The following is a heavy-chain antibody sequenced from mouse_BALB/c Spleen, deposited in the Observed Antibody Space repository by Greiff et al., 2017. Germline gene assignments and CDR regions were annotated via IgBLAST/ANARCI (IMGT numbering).Heavy chain of an antibody. CDR3: TGPFLIGAMDY. J-gene: IGHJ4*01. CDR2: IRLKSNNYAT. Sequence: EVKVEESGGGLVQPGGSMKLSCVASGFTFSNYWMNWVRQSPEKGLEWVAEIRLKSNNYATHYAESVKGRFTISRDDSKSSVYLQMNNLRAEDTGIYYCTGPFLIGAMDYWGQGTSVTVSS. D-gene: IGHD3-1*01. V-gene: IGHV6-6*02. CDR1: GFTFSNYW.